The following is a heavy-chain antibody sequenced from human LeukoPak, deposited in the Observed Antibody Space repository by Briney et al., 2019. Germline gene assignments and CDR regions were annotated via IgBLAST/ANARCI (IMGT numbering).Heavy chain of an antibody. CDR2: LSGSGGSA. CDR1: GFIFSNYA. J-gene: IGHJ4*02. V-gene: IGHV3-23*01. D-gene: IGHD4-11*01. CDR3: ARSDYINYPPNY. Sequence: PGGSLRLSCAASGFIFSNYAMTWVRQAPGKGLEWVSTLSGSGGSAFHADSVRGRFTISRDNSRSTLYLQMNSLRAEDSALYYCARSDYINYPPNYWGQGTLVTVSP.